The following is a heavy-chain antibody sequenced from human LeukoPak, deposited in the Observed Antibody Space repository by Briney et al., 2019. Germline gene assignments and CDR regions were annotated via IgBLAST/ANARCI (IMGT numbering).Heavy chain of an antibody. D-gene: IGHD1-1*01. V-gene: IGHV1-69*04. J-gene: IGHJ4*02. CDR1: GGSFSNYG. Sequence: ASVKVSCKASGGSFSNYGINWVRQAPGQGLEWMGRIIPILDIANYAQKLQGRVTITADKSTSTAYMELSSLRSEDTAVYYCAKEERKDFYYFDYWGQGTLVTVSS. CDR3: AKEERKDFYYFDY. CDR2: IIPILDIA.